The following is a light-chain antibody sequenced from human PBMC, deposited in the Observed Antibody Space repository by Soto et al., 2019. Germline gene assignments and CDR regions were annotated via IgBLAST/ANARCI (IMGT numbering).Light chain of an antibody. J-gene: IGKJ2*01. Sequence: EIVLTQSPGTLSLSPGERATLSCRASQTVTATYVAWFQQIPGQTPRLLIYDTSTRPTGIPDRFSGSGSGTDFPLTISRLEPEDSAVYYCQQYDRSPYTFGQGTKLEIK. V-gene: IGKV3-20*01. CDR2: DTS. CDR3: QQYDRSPYT. CDR1: QTVTATY.